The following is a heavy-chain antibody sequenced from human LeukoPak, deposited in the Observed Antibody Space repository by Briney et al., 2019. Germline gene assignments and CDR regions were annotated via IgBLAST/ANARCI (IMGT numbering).Heavy chain of an antibody. CDR1: GGTFSSYA. CDR2: IIPILGIA. CDR3: ARDRGSGYYGSGSYYTFDY. J-gene: IGHJ4*02. D-gene: IGHD3-10*01. V-gene: IGHV1-69*04. Sequence: ASVKVSCKASGGTFSSYAIGWVRQAPGQGLEWMGRIIPILGIANYAQKFQGRDTITADKSTSTAYMELSSLRSEDTAVYYCARDRGSGYYGSGSYYTFDYWGQGTLVTVSS.